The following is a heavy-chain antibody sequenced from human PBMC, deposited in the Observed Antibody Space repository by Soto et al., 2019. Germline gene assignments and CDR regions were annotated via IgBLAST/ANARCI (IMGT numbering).Heavy chain of an antibody. V-gene: IGHV1-69*06. CDR3: GKKGGGASIDFWRANWFDP. Sequence: QVQLVQSGAVVKKPGSSVTVSCKASGGMFSDYTISWVRQAPGQGLEWMGGIIPIFGGPHYAQKFQGRVTITADKPRRAVLLGVRAWTSGDGAVYYCGKKGGGASIDFWRANWFDPWGQGTLVTVSS. J-gene: IGHJ5*02. CDR2: IIPIFGGP. CDR1: GGMFSDYT. D-gene: IGHD3-3*01.